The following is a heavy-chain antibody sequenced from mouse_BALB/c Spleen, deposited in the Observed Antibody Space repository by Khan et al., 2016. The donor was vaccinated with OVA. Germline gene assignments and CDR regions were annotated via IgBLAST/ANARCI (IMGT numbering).Heavy chain of an antibody. CDR1: GYTFTDFA. Sequence: QVQLKQSGAELVRPGVSVKISCKGSGYTFTDFAIHWVKQSHAKSLEWIGVISTYYGDADYNQKFKGKATMTVDKSSSTAFVELARLTPEDSANYYCVRGSGNSRFAYWGQGTLVTGSA. J-gene: IGHJ3*01. D-gene: IGHD1-3*01. V-gene: IGHV1S137*01. CDR3: VRGSGNSRFAY. CDR2: ISTYYGDA.